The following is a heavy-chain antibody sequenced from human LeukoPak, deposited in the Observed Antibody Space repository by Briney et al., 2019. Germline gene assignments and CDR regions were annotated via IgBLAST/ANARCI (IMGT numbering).Heavy chain of an antibody. CDR1: GFAFSNYA. D-gene: IGHD3-10*01. CDR2: IYASGRT. V-gene: IGHV4-4*07. CDR3: ARDRIGDLPTDY. J-gene: IGHJ4*02. Sequence: GSLRLSCAASGFAFSNYAMSWVRQAPGKGLEWIGRIYASGRTNYNPSLKSRVTMSVDTSKNQISLRLSSVTAADTAVYYCARDRIGDLPTDYWGQGTLVTVSS.